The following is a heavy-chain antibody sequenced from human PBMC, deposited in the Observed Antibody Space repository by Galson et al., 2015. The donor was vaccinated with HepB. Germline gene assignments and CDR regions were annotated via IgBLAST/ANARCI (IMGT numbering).Heavy chain of an antibody. V-gene: IGHV3-11*05. CDR3: ARDPGRYFDWLSDY. J-gene: IGHJ4*02. CDR2: ISSSSSYT. CDR1: GFTFSDYY. Sequence: SLRLSCAASGFTFSDYYMSWIRQAPGKGLGWVSYISSSSSYTNYADSVKGRFTISRDNAKNSLYLQMNSLRAEDTAVYYCARDPGRYFDWLSDYWGQGTLVTVSS. D-gene: IGHD3-9*01.